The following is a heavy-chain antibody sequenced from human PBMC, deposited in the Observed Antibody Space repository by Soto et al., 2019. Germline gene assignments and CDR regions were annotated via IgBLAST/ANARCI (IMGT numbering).Heavy chain of an antibody. Sequence: PGGSLRFSCGAFGFTFSSYGMHWVRQAPGKGLEWVAVIWYDGSNKYYADSVKGRFTIARDNSKNALYLQVSSLRAEDTAVYYCERALVKMASIPPLTYWGQGTLVNAPS. CDR1: GFTFSSYG. D-gene: IGHD6-6*01. CDR2: IWYDGSNK. V-gene: IGHV3-33*01. J-gene: IGHJ4*02. CDR3: ERALVKMASIPPLTY.